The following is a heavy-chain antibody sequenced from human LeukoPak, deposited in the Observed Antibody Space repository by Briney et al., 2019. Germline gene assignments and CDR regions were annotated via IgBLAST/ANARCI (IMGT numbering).Heavy chain of an antibody. CDR2: ARNKANSYSI. D-gene: IGHD1-26*01. V-gene: IGHV3-72*01. CDR3: AREAACSGSYFIYHYDY. J-gene: IGHJ4*02. CDR1: GFTFSDHF. Sequence: PGGSLRLSCAASGFTFSDHFMDWVRQAPGKGLEWVGRARNKANSYSIEYAASVQGRFTISRDDSKTSVYLQMNSLKSEDTDVYNCAREAACSGSYFIYHYDYWGQGTLVTVSS.